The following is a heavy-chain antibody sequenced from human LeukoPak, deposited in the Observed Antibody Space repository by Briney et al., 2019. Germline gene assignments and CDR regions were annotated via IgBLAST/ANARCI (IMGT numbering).Heavy chain of an antibody. CDR2: IYYSGST. J-gene: IGHJ6*02. CDR1: GGSISSGDYY. D-gene: IGHD3-3*01. Sequence: SETLSLTCTVSGGSISSGDYYWSWIRQPPGKGLEWIGYIYYSGSTYYNPSLKSRVTISVGTSKNQFSLKLSSVTAADTAVYYCAGTDSVLRFPFRVWGQGTTVTVSS. V-gene: IGHV4-30-4*01. CDR3: AGTDSVLRFPFRV.